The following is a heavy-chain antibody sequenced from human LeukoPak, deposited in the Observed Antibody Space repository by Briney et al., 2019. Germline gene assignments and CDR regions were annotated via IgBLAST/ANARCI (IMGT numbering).Heavy chain of an antibody. CDR1: GGSISSRTYY. CDR3: ARDFSSSSTVYYYYYMDV. D-gene: IGHD6-6*01. CDR2: IYYSGTT. J-gene: IGHJ6*03. Sequence: SETLSLTCTVSGGSISSRTYYWGWIRQPPGKGLEWIGTIYYSGTTYYHPSLKRRVTISLDTSKNQFSLKLSSVTAAATAIYYCARDFSSSSTVYYYYYMDVWGKGTTVTVSS. V-gene: IGHV4-39*07.